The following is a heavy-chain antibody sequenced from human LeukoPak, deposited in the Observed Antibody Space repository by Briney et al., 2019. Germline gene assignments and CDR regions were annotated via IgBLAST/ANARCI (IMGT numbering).Heavy chain of an antibody. D-gene: IGHD6-13*01. CDR2: MYNTGIT. CDR1: GGSISSSSYY. J-gene: IGHJ5*02. CDR3: ARRAIAAAGIWFDP. Sequence: SETLSLTCTVSGGSISSSSYYWGWIRQSPGKGLEWLGSMYNTGITYYNPSLKSRVTISVDTSKNQFSLKLRSVTAADTAVYYCARRAIAAAGIWFDPWGQGTLVTVSS. V-gene: IGHV4-39*01.